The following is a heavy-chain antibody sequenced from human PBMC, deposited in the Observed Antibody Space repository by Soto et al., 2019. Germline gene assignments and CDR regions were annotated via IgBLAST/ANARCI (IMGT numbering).Heavy chain of an antibody. CDR2: IYYSGST. D-gene: IGHD2-2*01. J-gene: IGHJ6*04. Sequence: SETLSLTCTVSDGSISSYYWSWIRQPPGKGLEWIGYIYYSGSTNYNPSLKSRVTISVDTSKNQFSLKLSSVTAADTAVYYCAREGYCSSTGCYRGQINVWGKGPPVTVSS. CDR1: DGSISSYY. CDR3: AREGYCSSTGCYRGQINV. V-gene: IGHV4-59*01.